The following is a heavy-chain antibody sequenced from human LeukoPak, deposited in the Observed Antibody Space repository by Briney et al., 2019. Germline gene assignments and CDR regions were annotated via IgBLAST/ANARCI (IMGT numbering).Heavy chain of an antibody. CDR2: IKEDGSAK. J-gene: IGHJ4*02. V-gene: IGHV3-7*01. Sequence: GGSLRLSCAASGFTFNGYWMSWVRQAPGQGLEWVANIKEDGSAKYYVDSGKGRFIISRDNTKNSLYLQMNSLRIEDTAVYYCVPHLSSGGYSVFHNWGQGTGVTVSS. CDR1: GFTFNGYW. CDR3: VPHLSSGGYSVFHN. D-gene: IGHD1-26*01.